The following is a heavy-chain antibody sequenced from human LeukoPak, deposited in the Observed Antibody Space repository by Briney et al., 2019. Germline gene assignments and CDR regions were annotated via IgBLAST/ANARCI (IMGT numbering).Heavy chain of an antibody. CDR3: AKGSLQWLVLLYY. Sequence: GGSPRLSCAASGFTFSSYAMSWVRQAPGKGLEWVSAISGSGGSTYYADSVKGRFTISRDNSKNTLYLQMNSLRAEDTAVYYCAKGSLQWLVLLYYWGQGTLVTVSS. J-gene: IGHJ4*02. CDR2: ISGSGGST. D-gene: IGHD6-19*01. V-gene: IGHV3-23*01. CDR1: GFTFSSYA.